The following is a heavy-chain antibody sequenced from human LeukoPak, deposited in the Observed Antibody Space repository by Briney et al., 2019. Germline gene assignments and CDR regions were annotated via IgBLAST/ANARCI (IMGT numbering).Heavy chain of an antibody. Sequence: PSETLFLTCTVSGGSISSYYWSWIRQPPGKGLEWIGYIYYSGSTIYNPSLKSRVTISVDTSKNQFSLKLSSVTAADTAVYYCAREARDAFDIWGQGTMVTVSS. CDR3: AREARDAFDI. CDR2: IYYSGST. D-gene: IGHD6-6*01. CDR1: GGSISSYY. V-gene: IGHV4-59*01. J-gene: IGHJ3*02.